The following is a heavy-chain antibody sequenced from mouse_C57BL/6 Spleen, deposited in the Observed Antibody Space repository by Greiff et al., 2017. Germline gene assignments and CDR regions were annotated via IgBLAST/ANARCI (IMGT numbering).Heavy chain of an antibody. V-gene: IGHV1-54*01. CDR2: INPGSGGT. D-gene: IGHD2-2*01. CDR1: GYAFTNYL. CDR3: ARYASGYDPFAY. J-gene: IGHJ3*01. Sequence: QVQLQQSGAELVRPGTSVKVSCKASGYAFTNYLIEWVKQRPGQGLEWIGVINPGSGGTNYNEKFKGKATLTADKSSSTAYMQLSSLTSEDSAVYFCARYASGYDPFAYWGQGTLVTVSA.